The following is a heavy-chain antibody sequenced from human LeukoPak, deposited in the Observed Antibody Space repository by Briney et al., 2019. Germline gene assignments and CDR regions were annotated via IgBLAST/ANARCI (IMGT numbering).Heavy chain of an antibody. CDR1: GFTFDDYA. D-gene: IGHD3-9*01. V-gene: IGHV3-9*01. J-gene: IGHJ5*02. Sequence: GGSLRLSCAASGFTFDDYAMHWVRQAPGKGLEWVSGISWNSGSIGYADSVKGRFTISRDNAKNSLYLQMNSLRAEDTALYYCAKDRNYDILTGAFDPWGQGTLVTVSS. CDR3: AKDRNYDILTGAFDP. CDR2: ISWNSGSI.